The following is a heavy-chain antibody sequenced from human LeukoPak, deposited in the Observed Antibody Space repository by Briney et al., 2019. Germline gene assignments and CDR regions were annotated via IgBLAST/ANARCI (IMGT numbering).Heavy chain of an antibody. Sequence: ASVKVSCKASGYTFTSYYMHWVRQAPRQGLEWMGIINPSGGSTNYAQKFQGRVTMTRDMSTSTVYMELSSLRSEDTAVYYCARDEGCSSTSCLFDYWGQGTLVTVSS. CDR1: GYTFTSYY. D-gene: IGHD2-2*01. V-gene: IGHV1-46*01. CDR2: INPSGGST. J-gene: IGHJ4*02. CDR3: ARDEGCSSTSCLFDY.